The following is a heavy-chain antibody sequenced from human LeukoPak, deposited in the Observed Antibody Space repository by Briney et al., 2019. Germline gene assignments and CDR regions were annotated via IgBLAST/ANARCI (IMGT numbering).Heavy chain of an antibody. CDR3: INYDSSGYYFPTIDY. CDR1: GGSISSSSYY. V-gene: IGHV4-39*01. Sequence: PSETLSLTCTVSGGSISSSSYYWGWIRQPPGKGLEWIGSIYYSGSTYYNPSLKSRVTISVDTSKNQFSLKLSSVTAADTAVYYCINYDSSGYYFPTIDYWGQGTLVTVSS. CDR2: IYYSGST. D-gene: IGHD3-22*01. J-gene: IGHJ4*02.